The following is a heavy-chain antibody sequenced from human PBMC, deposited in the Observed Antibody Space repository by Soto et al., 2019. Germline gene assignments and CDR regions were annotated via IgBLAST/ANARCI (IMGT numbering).Heavy chain of an antibody. CDR2: INQDGSEK. CDR3: ARDGSTSWYSYDYHGMDV. D-gene: IGHD5-18*01. CDR1: GFTFRTYW. Sequence: EVQLVESGGGLVQPGGSLRLSCGASGFTFRTYWLSWVRQVPGKGLEWVANINQDGSEKNYVDSVTGRFTSSRDNAKNSLYLQMSSLRAEDTALYYCARDGSTSWYSYDYHGMDVWGQGTTVTVSS. V-gene: IGHV3-7*05. J-gene: IGHJ6*02.